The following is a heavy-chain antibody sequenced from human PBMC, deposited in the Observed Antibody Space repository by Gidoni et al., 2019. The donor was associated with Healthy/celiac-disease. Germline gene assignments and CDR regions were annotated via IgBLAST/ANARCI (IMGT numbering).Heavy chain of an antibody. CDR3: ARVFGLYYYDSSGYLEVGY. CDR1: GFTFSSYS. J-gene: IGHJ4*02. D-gene: IGHD3-22*01. Sequence: EVQLVESGGGLVKPGGSLRLSCAASGFTFSSYSMNWVRQAPGKGLEWVSSISSSSSYIYYADSVKGRFTISRDNAKNSLYLQMNSLRAEDTAVYYCARVFGLYYYDSSGYLEVGYWGQGTLVTVSS. CDR2: ISSSSSYI. V-gene: IGHV3-21*01.